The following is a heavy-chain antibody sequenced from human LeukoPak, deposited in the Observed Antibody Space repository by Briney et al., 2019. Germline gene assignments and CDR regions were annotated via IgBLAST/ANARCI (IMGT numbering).Heavy chain of an antibody. CDR2: IDYSGST. V-gene: IGHV4-59*01. Sequence: SETLSLTCTVSGGSNSSYYWSWIRQPPGQGLEWIGYIDYSGSTNYNPSLKSRVTTSVDTSKNQFSLKLSPVTAADTAVYHCARARRSSGRPDAFDIWGQGTMVTVSS. CDR3: ARARRSSGRPDAFDI. J-gene: IGHJ3*02. CDR1: GGSNSSYY. D-gene: IGHD6-25*01.